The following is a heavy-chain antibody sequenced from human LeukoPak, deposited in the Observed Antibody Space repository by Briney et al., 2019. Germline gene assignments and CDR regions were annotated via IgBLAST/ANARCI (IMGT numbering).Heavy chain of an antibody. CDR3: ATGKNEAGATVTTHNWFDP. V-gene: IGHV1-24*01. CDR1: GYTLTELS. CDR2: FDPEDGET. J-gene: IGHJ5*02. Sequence: RASVTVSCKVSGYTLTELSMHWVRQAPGKGLEWMGGFDPEDGETIYAQKFQGRVTMTEDTSTDTAYMELSSLRSEDTAVYYCATGKNEAGATVTTHNWFDPWGQGTLVTVSS. D-gene: IGHD4-17*01.